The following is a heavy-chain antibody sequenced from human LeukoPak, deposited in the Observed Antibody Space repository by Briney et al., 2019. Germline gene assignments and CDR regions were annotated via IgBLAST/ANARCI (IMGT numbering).Heavy chain of an antibody. CDR1: GFTFSSYA. D-gene: IGHD1-26*01. V-gene: IGHV3-23*01. CDR2: ISGSGGST. CDR3: AKGGGSYSTPLDC. J-gene: IGHJ4*02. Sequence: GGSLRLSCAASGFTFSSYAMSWVRQAPGKGLEWVSAISGSGGSTYYADSVKGRFTISRDNSKNTLYLKMNSLRAEDTAVYYCAKGGGSYSTPLDCWGQGTLVTVSS.